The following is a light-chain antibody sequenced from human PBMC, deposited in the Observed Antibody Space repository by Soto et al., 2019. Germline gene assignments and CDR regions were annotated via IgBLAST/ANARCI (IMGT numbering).Light chain of an antibody. CDR1: QSIGGY. CDR2: AAS. J-gene: IGKJ1*01. Sequence: DIQMTQSPSSLSASVGDRVTITCRASQSIGGYLNWYQQKPGKAPKLLIYAASSLHSGVPSRFGGSGSGTDFTLTISSLQSEDFAVYYCQQYNNWPRTFGQGTKVYIK. CDR3: QQYNNWPRT. V-gene: IGKV1-39*01.